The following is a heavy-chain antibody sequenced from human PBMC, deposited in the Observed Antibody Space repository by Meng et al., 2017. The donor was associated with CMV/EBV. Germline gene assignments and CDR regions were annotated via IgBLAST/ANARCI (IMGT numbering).Heavy chain of an antibody. CDR2: INHSGST. V-gene: IGHV4-34*01. Sequence: SETLSLTCAVYGGSFSGYYWSWIRQPPGKGLEWIGEINHSGSTNYNPSLKSRVTISVDTSKNQFSLKLSSLRSEDTAVYYCARDRGCSSTSCYPNWFDPWGQGTLVTVSS. CDR3: ARDRGCSSTSCYPNWFDP. J-gene: IGHJ5*02. CDR1: GGSFSGYY. D-gene: IGHD2-2*01.